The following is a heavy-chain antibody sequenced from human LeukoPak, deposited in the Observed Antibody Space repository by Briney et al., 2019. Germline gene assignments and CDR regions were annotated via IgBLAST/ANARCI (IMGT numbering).Heavy chain of an antibody. CDR3: ARVGVTAATADY. V-gene: IGHV1-46*01. D-gene: IGHD6-25*01. J-gene: IGHJ4*02. Sequence: VASVTVSSKASGYTFTSYDINWMRQAPGQGPEWMGIINPRGGRTEYSHKFQGRLTMTSDTSTSTVYMELNSLRSEDTAVYFCARVGVTAATADYRGQGTLGTGSS. CDR1: GYTFTSYD. CDR2: INPRGGRT.